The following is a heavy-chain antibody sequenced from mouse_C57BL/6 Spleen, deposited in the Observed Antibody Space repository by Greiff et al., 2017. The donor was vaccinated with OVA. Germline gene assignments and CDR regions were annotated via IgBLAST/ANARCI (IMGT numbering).Heavy chain of an antibody. Sequence: DVKLVESGGGLVKPGGSLKLSCAASGFTFSSYTMSWVRQTPEKRLEWVATISGGGGNTYYPDSVKGRFTISRDNAKNTLYLQMSSLRSEDTALYYCARRRYGSSFYWYFDVWGTGTTVTVSS. CDR3: ARRRYGSSFYWYFDV. V-gene: IGHV5-9*01. J-gene: IGHJ1*03. CDR1: GFTFSSYT. CDR2: ISGGGGNT. D-gene: IGHD1-1*01.